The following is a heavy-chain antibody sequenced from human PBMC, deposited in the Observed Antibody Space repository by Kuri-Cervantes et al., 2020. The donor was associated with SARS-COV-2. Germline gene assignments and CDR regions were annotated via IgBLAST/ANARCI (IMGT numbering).Heavy chain of an antibody. D-gene: IGHD2-2*01. J-gene: IGHJ5*02. Sequence: ESLKISCTVSGGSISSYYWNWIRQSPGKGLEWIGNIYYSGITNYNPSLKSRVTMSVDTSKNQFSLKLSSVTAADTAVYYCAREETDIVVVPAAMNWFDPWGQGTLVTVSS. CDR2: IYYSGIT. CDR1: GGSISSYY. CDR3: AREETDIVVVPAAMNWFDP. V-gene: IGHV4-59*12.